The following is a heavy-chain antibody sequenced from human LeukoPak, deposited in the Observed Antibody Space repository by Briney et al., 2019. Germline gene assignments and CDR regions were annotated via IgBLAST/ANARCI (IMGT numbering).Heavy chain of an antibody. V-gene: IGHV3-20*04. CDR3: ARTMVRGVKDY. Sequence: GRSLRLSCAVSGFTFDDYGMSWVRQAPGKGLEWVSGINWNGGSTGYADSVKGRFTISRDNAKNSLYLQMNSLRAEDTALYYCARTMVRGVKDYWGQGTLVTVSS. D-gene: IGHD3-10*01. CDR1: GFTFDDYG. J-gene: IGHJ4*02. CDR2: INWNGGST.